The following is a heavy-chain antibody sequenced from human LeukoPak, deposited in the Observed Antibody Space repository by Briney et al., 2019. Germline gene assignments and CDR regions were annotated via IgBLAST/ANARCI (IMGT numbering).Heavy chain of an antibody. D-gene: IGHD3-10*01. V-gene: IGHV1-2*02. CDR3: AGSQYYYGSGSLTVFDY. CDR1: GYTFTGYY. Sequence: ASVKVSCKASGYTFTGYYMHWVRQAPGQGLEWMGWINPNSGGTNYAQKFQGRVTMTRDTSISTAYMELSRLRSDDTAVYYCAGSQYYYGSGSLTVFDYWGQGTLVTVSS. J-gene: IGHJ4*02. CDR2: INPNSGGT.